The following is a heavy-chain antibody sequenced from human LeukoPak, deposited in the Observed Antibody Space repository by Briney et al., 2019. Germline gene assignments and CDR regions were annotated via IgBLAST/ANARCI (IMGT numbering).Heavy chain of an antibody. CDR1: GGSISDNTYY. J-gene: IGHJ4*02. CDR3: AKHQTYYYDSSGYPIDN. CDR2: IYYSGTT. V-gene: IGHV4-39*01. Sequence: SETLSLTCTVSGGSISDNTYYWGWIRQSPGKGLECIGTIYYSGTTYYNPSLKSRVTISVGMSKNQFSLRLSSVTAADTAVYYCAKHQTYYYDSSGYPIDNWGQGTLVTVSS. D-gene: IGHD3-22*01.